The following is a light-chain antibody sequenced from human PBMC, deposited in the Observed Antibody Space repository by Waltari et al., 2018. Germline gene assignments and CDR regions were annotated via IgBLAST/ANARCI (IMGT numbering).Light chain of an antibody. Sequence: DIQMTQSPSSLSASVGDRVTITCRASQSISSYLNWYQQKPGKAPKLLIYAASSLQSGVPSRFSGSGSGTDFTHTISSLQPEDVATYYCQQSYSTPVTFGQGTKLEIK. V-gene: IGKV1-39*01. CDR2: AAS. J-gene: IGKJ2*01. CDR3: QQSYSTPVT. CDR1: QSISSY.